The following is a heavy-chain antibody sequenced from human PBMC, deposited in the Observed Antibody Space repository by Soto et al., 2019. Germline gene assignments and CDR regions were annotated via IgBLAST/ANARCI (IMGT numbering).Heavy chain of an antibody. D-gene: IGHD2-15*01. V-gene: IGHV4-34*01. CDR2: INHSGST. CDR1: GGSFSGYY. J-gene: IGHJ4*02. CDR3: ASLLGYCSGGSCYDFDY. Sequence: QVQLQQWGAGLWKPSETLSLTCAVYGGSFSGYYWSWIRQPPGKGLEWIGEINHSGSTNYNPSLKSRVTISVDTSKNQFSLKLSSVTAADTAVYYCASLLGYCSGGSCYDFDYWGQGTLVTVSS.